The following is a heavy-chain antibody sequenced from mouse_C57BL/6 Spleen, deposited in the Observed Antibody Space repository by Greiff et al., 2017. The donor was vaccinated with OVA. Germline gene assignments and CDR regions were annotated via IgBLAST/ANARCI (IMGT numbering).Heavy chain of an antibody. CDR1: GYTFTSYW. V-gene: IGHV1-5*01. J-gene: IGHJ4*01. D-gene: IGHD2-12*01. CDR2: IYPGNSDT. Sequence: EVQLQESGTVLARPGASVKLSCKTSGYTFTSYWMHWVNQRPGQGLEWIGAIYPGNSDTSYNQKFKGKAKLTAVTSASTAYMELSSLTNEDSAVYYCTRLGYSNDSYYAMDDWGQGTSVTVSS. CDR3: TRLGYSNDSYYAMDD.